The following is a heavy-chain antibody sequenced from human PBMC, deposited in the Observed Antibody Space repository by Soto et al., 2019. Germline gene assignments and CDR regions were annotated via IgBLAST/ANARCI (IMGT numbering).Heavy chain of an antibody. CDR3: TSMRLGPHDY. CDR2: ISSDGSNK. Sequence: QVQLVESGGGLVQPGRSLRLSCAASGVTFSNYAMHWVRQAPGKGLEWVTAISSDGSNKYYPDSVKGRFAISRDNSKNMHYLQRNSLRAEDTAVYYCTSMRLGPHDYRGQGVLVTVSS. J-gene: IGHJ4*02. V-gene: IGHV3-30*09. D-gene: IGHD1-26*01. CDR1: GVTFSNYA.